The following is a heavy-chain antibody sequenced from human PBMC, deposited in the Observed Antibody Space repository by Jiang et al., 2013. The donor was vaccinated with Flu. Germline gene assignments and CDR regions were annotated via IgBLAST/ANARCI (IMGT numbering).Heavy chain of an antibody. D-gene: IGHD7-27*01. V-gene: IGHV3-74*01. CDR3: VRDTNWGLDY. J-gene: IGHJ4*02. CDR2: ISHDEIIT. CDR1: GFIFSSHV. Sequence: VQLVESGGGLVQPGGSLTLSCAASGFIFSSHVMRWVRQGPGKGLVWVSRISHDEIITNYADSVKGRFTISRDNAKNTLYLQMNSLGAEDTAVYYCVRDTNWGLDYWGQGTLVTVSS.